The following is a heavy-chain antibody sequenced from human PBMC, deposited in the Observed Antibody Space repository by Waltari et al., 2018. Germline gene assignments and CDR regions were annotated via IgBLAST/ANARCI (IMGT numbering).Heavy chain of an antibody. CDR1: GGSISSSSYY. Sequence: QLQLQESGPGLVKPSETLSLTCTVSGGSISSSSYYWGWIRQPPGKGLEWIGSIYYSGSTYYDPPLESRVTISGDTSKNQFSLKLSSVTAADTAVYYCARDLSGYCSSTSCYGNYYYYMDVWGKGTTVTISS. V-gene: IGHV4-39*07. D-gene: IGHD2-2*01. J-gene: IGHJ6*03. CDR3: ARDLSGYCSSTSCYGNYYYYMDV. CDR2: IYYSGST.